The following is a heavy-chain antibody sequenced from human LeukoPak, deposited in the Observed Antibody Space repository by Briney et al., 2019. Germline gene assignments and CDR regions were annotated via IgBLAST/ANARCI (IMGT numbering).Heavy chain of an antibody. D-gene: IGHD3-22*01. CDR3: ATGPAVVVIDRGFTFDI. V-gene: IGHV1-24*01. CDR2: FDPEDGET. J-gene: IGHJ3*02. CDR1: GYTFTGYY. Sequence: ASVKVSCKASGYTFTGYYMHWVRQAPGKGLEWMGGFDPEDGETIYAQKFQGRVTMTEDTSTDTAYMELSSLRSEDTAVYYCATGPAVVVIDRGFTFDIWGQGTMVTVSS.